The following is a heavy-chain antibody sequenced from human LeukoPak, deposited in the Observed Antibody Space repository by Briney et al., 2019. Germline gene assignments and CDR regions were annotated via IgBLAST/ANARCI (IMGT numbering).Heavy chain of an antibody. CDR1: GGSISSGGHY. V-gene: IGHV4-30-2*01. Sequence: TPSETLSLTCTVSGGSISSGGHYWSWLRHPPGKGLEWIGYIYHTGVTYFNPSLKSRVTISVDRSKNQFSLKLSSVTVADTAFYYCARVYGTSNPYMAFDYWGQGTLVTVSS. D-gene: IGHD1-7*01. CDR3: ARVYGTSNPYMAFDY. CDR2: IYHTGVT. J-gene: IGHJ4*02.